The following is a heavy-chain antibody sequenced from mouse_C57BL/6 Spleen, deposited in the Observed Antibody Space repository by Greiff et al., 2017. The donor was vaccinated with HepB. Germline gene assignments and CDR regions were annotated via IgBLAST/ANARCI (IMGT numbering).Heavy chain of an antibody. D-gene: IGHD2-4*01. CDR1: GYAFSSSW. CDR3: ARSDYDPYFDY. V-gene: IGHV1-82*01. J-gene: IGHJ2*01. CDR2: IYPGDGDT. Sequence: QVQLQQSGPELVKPGASVKISCKASGYAFSSSWMNWVKQRPGKGLEWIGRIYPGDGDTNYNGKFKGKATLTADKSSSTAYMQLSSLTSEDSAVYYCARSDYDPYFDYWGQGTTLAVSS.